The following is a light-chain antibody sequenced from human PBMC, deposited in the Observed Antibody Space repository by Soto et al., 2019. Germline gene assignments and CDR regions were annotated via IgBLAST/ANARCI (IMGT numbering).Light chain of an antibody. V-gene: IGLV2-14*01. Sequence: QYALTQPASVSGSPGQSITISCTGTSSDVGGYNYVSWYQQHPGKAPKLMIYEASNRPSGVSDRFSGSKSGNTASLTISGLQAEDETDYYCSSYRSFDTLVFGTGTKLTVL. CDR3: SSYRSFDTLV. J-gene: IGLJ1*01. CDR2: EAS. CDR1: SSDVGGYNY.